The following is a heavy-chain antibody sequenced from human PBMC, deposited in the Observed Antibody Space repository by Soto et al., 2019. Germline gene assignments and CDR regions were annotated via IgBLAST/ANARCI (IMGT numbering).Heavy chain of an antibody. CDR1: GYTFTGYY. CDR2: INPNSGGT. Sequence: ASVKVSCKASGYTFTGYYMHWVRQAPGQGLEWMGWINPNSGGTNYAQKFRGRVTISADESTSTAYLELSSLTSDDTAVYYCARVHSSGIFYFVDPWGQGTLVTVSS. CDR3: ARVHSSGIFYFVDP. V-gene: IGHV1-2*02. J-gene: IGHJ5*02. D-gene: IGHD3-10*01.